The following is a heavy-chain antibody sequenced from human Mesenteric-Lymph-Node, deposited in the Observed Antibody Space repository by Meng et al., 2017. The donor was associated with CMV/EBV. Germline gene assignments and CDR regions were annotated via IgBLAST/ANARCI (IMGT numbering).Heavy chain of an antibody. D-gene: IGHD1-26*01. CDR3: ARVVGAIYYYGMDV. V-gene: IGHV1-2*02. CDR2: INPNSGGT. J-gene: IGHJ6*02. Sequence: ASVKVSCKASGYTFTGYYMHWVRQAPGQGLEWMGWINPNSGGTNYAQKFQGRVTMTRDTSISTAYMELSRLRSEDTAVYYCARVVGAIYYYGMDVWGQGTTVTVSS. CDR1: GYTFTGYY.